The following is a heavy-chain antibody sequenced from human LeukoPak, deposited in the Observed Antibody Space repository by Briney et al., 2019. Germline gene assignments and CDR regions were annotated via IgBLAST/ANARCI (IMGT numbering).Heavy chain of an antibody. CDR1: GFTFSSYG. CDR2: ISYDGSNK. J-gene: IGHJ3*02. Sequence: GGSLRLSCAASGFTFSSYGMHWVRQAPGKGLEWVAVISYDGSNKYYADSVKGRFTISRDNSKNTLYLQMNSLRAEDTAVYYCAQGPTSLRYFDFGAFDIWGQGTMVTVSS. CDR3: AQGPTSLRYFDFGAFDI. V-gene: IGHV3-30*18. D-gene: IGHD3-9*01.